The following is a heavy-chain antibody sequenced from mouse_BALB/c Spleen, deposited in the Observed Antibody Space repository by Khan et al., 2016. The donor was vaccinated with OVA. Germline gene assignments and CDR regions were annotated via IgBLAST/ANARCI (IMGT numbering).Heavy chain of an antibody. D-gene: IGHD2-4*01. V-gene: IGHV5-17*02. CDR2: ISSGSSNI. CDR1: GFTFSSFG. CDR3: ARSPSTMITTGFAY. J-gene: IGHJ3*01. Sequence: EVELVESGGGLVQPGGSRKLSCAASGFTFSSFGMHWVRQVPEKGLEWVAYISSGSSNIYYADTVKGRFTISRDNPKNTLFLQMTSLRSEDTAMYYCARSPSTMITTGFAYWGKGTLVTVSA.